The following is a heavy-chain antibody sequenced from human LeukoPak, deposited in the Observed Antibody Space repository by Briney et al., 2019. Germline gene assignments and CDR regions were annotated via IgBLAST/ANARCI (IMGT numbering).Heavy chain of an antibody. D-gene: IGHD4-17*01. CDR3: ARAQTYGDSRLLLDY. J-gene: IGHJ4*02. V-gene: IGHV3-11*04. CDR2: ISGSGTDI. Sequence: GGSLRLSCEASGFTFSDPYMSWIRQAPGKGLECLSYISGSGTDINYADSVRGRFTISRDNAKNLLYLQMNDLRVEDTAVYYCARAQTYGDSRLLLDYWGQGTLVTVSS. CDR1: GFTFSDPY.